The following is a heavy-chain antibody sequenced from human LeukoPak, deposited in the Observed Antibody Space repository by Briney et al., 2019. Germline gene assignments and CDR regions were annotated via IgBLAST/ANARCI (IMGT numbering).Heavy chain of an antibody. CDR1: GFTFSSYW. CDR3: ARYARDFWSGYPQT. CDR2: IKQDGSEK. V-gene: IGHV3-7*01. Sequence: GGSLRLSCAASGFTFSSYWMSWVRQAPGKGLEWVANIKQDGSEKYYVDSVKGRFTISRDNAKNSLYLQMNSLRAEDTAVYYRARYARDFWSGYPQTWGQGTLVTVSS. J-gene: IGHJ5*02. D-gene: IGHD3-3*01.